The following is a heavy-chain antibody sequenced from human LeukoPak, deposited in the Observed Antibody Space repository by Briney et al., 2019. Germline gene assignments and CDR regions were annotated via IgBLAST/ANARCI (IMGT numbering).Heavy chain of an antibody. CDR2: IYYSGST. CDR3: ARWRSWIVSFDY. Sequence: SETLSLTCTVSGGSISSGGYYWSWIRQHPGKGLEWIGYIYYSGSTYYNPSLKSRVTISVDTSKNQLSLKLSSVTAADTAVYYCARWRSWIVSFDYWGQGTLVTVSS. J-gene: IGHJ4*02. D-gene: IGHD1-26*01. CDR1: GGSISSGGYY. V-gene: IGHV4-31*03.